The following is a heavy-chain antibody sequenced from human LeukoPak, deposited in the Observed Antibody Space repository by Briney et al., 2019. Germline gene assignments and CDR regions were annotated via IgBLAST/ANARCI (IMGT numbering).Heavy chain of an antibody. J-gene: IGHJ4*02. D-gene: IGHD3-9*01. CDR2: IIPIFGTA. CDR3: ARAPDILTGYNYYFDY. V-gene: IGHV1-69*13. CDR1: GGTFGSYA. Sequence: ASVKVSCKASGGTFGSYAISWVRQAPGQGLEWMGGIIPIFGTANYAQKFQGRVTITADESTSTAYMELSSLRSEDTAVYYCARAPDILTGYNYYFDYWGQGTLVTVSS.